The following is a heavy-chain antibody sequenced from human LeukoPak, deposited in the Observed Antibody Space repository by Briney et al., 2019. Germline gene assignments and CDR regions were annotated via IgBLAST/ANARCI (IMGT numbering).Heavy chain of an antibody. CDR2: IYYSGST. V-gene: IGHV4-61*01. CDR3: ARGRDYYDSSGYSDY. Sequence: SETLSLTCTVSGGSMSSGTYYWSWIRQPPGKGLEWIGYIYYSGSTNYNPSLKSRVTISVDTSKNQFSLNLSSVTAADTAVYYCARGRDYYDSSGYSDYWGQGTLVTVSS. CDR1: GGSMSSGTYY. J-gene: IGHJ4*02. D-gene: IGHD3-22*01.